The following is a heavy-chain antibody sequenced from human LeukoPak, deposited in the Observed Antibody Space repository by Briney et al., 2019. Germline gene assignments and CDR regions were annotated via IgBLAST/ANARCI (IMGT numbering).Heavy chain of an antibody. CDR3: ARDSSRGYVDY. J-gene: IGHJ4*02. CDR2: ISSSGSTI. D-gene: IGHD2-15*01. V-gene: IGHV3-48*03. Sequence: GGSLRLSCAASGFTFSSYEMNWVRQAPGKGLEWVSYISSSGSTIYYAHSVKGRFTISRDNAKNSLYLQMNSLRAEDTAVYYCARDSSRGYVDYWGPGTLVTVSS. CDR1: GFTFSSYE.